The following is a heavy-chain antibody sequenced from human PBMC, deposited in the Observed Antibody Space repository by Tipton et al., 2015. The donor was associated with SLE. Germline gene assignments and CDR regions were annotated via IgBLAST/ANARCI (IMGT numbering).Heavy chain of an antibody. D-gene: IGHD6-13*01. J-gene: IGHJ3*02. CDR1: GFTFSDYY. Sequence: SLRLSCAASGFTFSDYYMSWFRQAPGKGLEWVANIKQDGSEKYYVDSVKGRFTISRDNAKNSLYLQMNSLRAGDTAVYYCARDLGYSSAFDIWGQGTMVTVSS. CDR3: ARDLGYSSAFDI. V-gene: IGHV3-7*03. CDR2: IKQDGSEK.